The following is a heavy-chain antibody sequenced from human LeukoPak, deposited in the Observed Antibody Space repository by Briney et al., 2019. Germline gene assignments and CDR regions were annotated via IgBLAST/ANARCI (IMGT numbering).Heavy chain of an antibody. CDR1: GFTFSSYA. CDR2: IRVSGST. CDR3: AKSRSGSANWALQIFDN. V-gene: IGHV3-23*01. D-gene: IGHD1-1*01. Sequence: GGSLRLSCTTSGFTFSSYALSWVRQAPGKGLEWVSGIRVSGSTYYPDSVTGRFTISRDNSENTLYLQMSGLRAEDTAIYYCAKSRSGSANWALQIFDNWGQGTLVTVSS. J-gene: IGHJ4*02.